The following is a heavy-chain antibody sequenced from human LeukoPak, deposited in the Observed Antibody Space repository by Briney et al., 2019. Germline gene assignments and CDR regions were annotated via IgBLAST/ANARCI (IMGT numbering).Heavy chain of an antibody. V-gene: IGHV3-48*03. CDR2: VSSSGSTI. CDR3: ARSNSIAATPHDAFDI. Sequence: PGGSLRLSCAASGFTFSSYEMNWVRQAPGKGLEWVSYVSSSGSTIYYADSVKGRFTISRDNAKNSLYLQMNSLRAEDTAVYYCARSNSIAATPHDAFDIWGQGTMVTVSS. CDR1: GFTFSSYE. D-gene: IGHD2-15*01. J-gene: IGHJ3*02.